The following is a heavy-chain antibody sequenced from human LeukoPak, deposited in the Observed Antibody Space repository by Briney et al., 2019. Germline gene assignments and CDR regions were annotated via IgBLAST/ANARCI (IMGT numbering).Heavy chain of an antibody. D-gene: IGHD5-12*01. J-gene: IGHJ4*02. CDR3: ARVSGYDWESFYDY. CDR1: GGSISSYY. CDR2: IYYSEST. Sequence: SETLSLTCTVSGGSISSYYWSWIRQPPGKGLEWIGYIYYSESTNYNPSLKSRVTISVDTSKNQFSLKLSSVTAADTAMYYCARVSGYDWESFYDYWGQGSLVTVSS. V-gene: IGHV4-59*01.